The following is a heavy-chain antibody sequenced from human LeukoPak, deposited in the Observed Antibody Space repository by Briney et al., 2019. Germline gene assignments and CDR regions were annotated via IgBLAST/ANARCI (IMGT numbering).Heavy chain of an antibody. D-gene: IGHD3-9*01. CDR3: ATGGSAFDWLPYYFDY. CDR2: FDPEDGET. Sequence: ASVKVPCKVSGYTLTELSMHWVRQAPGKGLEWMGGFDPEDGETIYAQKFQGRVTMTEDTSTDTAYMELSSLRSEDTAVYYCATGGSAFDWLPYYFDYWGQGTLVTVSS. J-gene: IGHJ4*02. V-gene: IGHV1-24*01. CDR1: GYTLTELS.